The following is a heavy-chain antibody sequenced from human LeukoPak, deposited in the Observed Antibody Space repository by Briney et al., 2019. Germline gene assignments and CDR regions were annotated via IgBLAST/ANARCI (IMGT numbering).Heavy chain of an antibody. V-gene: IGHV4-39*01. D-gene: IGHD3-10*01. CDR3: APTSYGSGSYSGGY. Sequence: PSETLSLTCTVSGGSISSSSYYWGWIRQPPGKGLEWIGSIYYSGSTYYNPSLKSRVTISVDTSKNQFSLKPSSVTAADTAVYYCAPTSYGSGSYSGGYWGQGTLVTVSS. J-gene: IGHJ4*02. CDR1: GGSISSSSYY. CDR2: IYYSGST.